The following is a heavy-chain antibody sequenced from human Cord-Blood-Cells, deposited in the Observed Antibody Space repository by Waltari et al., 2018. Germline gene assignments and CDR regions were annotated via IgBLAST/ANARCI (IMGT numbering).Heavy chain of an antibody. CDR1: GGSISSSNW. V-gene: IGHV4-4*02. CDR3: ARDRGYCSSTSCYTWYFDL. Sequence: QVQLQESGPGLVKPSGTLSLTCAVSGGSISSSNWWSWVRQPPGKGLEWVGEIYHSGRPNYNPSLKSRVTISVDKSKNQFYLKLSSVTAADTAVYYCARDRGYCSSTSCYTWYFDLWGRGTLVTVSS. J-gene: IGHJ2*01. CDR2: IYHSGRP. D-gene: IGHD2-2*02.